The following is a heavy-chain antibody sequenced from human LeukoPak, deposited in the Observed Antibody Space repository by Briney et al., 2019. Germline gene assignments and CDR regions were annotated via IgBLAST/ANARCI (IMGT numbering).Heavy chain of an antibody. CDR3: ARTYYYGSGSMSPFDY. CDR2: IYYSGST. Sequence: SETLSLTCTVSGGSISSYYWSWIRQPPGKGLEWIGYIYYSGSTNYNPSLKSRVTISVDTSKNQFSLKLSSVTAADTAVYYCARTYYYGSGSMSPFDYWGQGTLVTVSS. CDR1: GGSISSYY. J-gene: IGHJ4*02. D-gene: IGHD3-10*01. V-gene: IGHV4-59*01.